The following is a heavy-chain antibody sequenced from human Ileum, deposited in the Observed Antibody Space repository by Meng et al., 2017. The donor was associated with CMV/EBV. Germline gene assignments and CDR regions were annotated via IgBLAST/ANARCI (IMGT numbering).Heavy chain of an antibody. CDR3: ARGQFSALDF. Sequence: QVQLKASGPRLVRPSQNLSLTCAISGDSVFNKNVAWNWIRQSPSRGLEWLGRTYYMSKWNNDYAASVESRIIVNLDTFTNQLSLQLNSVTPDDTAVYYCARGQFSALDFWGQGTLVTVSS. D-gene: IGHD4-11*01. CDR2: TYYMSKWNN. V-gene: IGHV6-1*01. J-gene: IGHJ4*02. CDR1: GDSVFNKNVA.